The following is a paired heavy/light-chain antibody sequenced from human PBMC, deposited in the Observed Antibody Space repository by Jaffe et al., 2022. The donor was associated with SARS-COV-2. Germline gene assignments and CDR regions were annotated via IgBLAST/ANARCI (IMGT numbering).Heavy chain of an antibody. V-gene: IGHV3-48*01. J-gene: IGHJ4*02. Sequence: EVQLVESGGGLVQPGGSLRLSCAASGFTFSNFGMNWVRQTPGKGLEWVSYIGSRSSTIYYADSMKGRFTISRDNAKNSLSLQMNSLRAEDTAVYYCARDMGMILRGNIIKYFFDYWGQGTLVTVSS. CDR2: IGSRSSTI. CDR3: ARDMGMILRGNIIKYFFDY. D-gene: IGHD3-10*01. CDR1: GFTFSNFG.
Light chain of an antibody. CDR2: WAS. J-gene: IGKJ3*01. CDR1: QSVLYSSNSKNY. CDR3: QQYYNTPPT. Sequence: DIVMTQSPDSLAVSLGERATINCKSSQSVLYSSNSKNYLAWYQQKPGQPPKLLIYWASTRESGVPDRFSGSGSGTDFTLTISSLQAEDVAVYYCQQYYNTPPTFGPGTKLDIK. V-gene: IGKV4-1*01.